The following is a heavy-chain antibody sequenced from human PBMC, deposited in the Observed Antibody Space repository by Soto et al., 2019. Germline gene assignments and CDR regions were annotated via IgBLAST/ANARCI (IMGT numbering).Heavy chain of an antibody. CDR1: GYSFTSNW. CDR2: IYLGDSNI. J-gene: IGHJ4*02. Sequence: PGESLKISCKGSGYSFTSNWIGWVRQMPGKGLEWMGIIYLGDSNIRYSPSFQGQVTISADKSISTAYLQWSSLKASDTAMYYCATLPLSYYYDSSGYYLILWGQGTLVTVSP. D-gene: IGHD3-22*01. V-gene: IGHV5-51*01. CDR3: ATLPLSYYYDSSGYYLIL.